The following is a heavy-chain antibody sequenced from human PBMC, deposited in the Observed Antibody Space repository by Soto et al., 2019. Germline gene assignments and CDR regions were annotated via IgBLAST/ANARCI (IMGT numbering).Heavy chain of an antibody. CDR3: ARTIQLVGAHNWFDP. Sequence: QVQLVQSGAEVKKPGSSVKVSCKASGGTFSSYAISWVRQAPGQGLEWMGGIIPIFGTANYAQKFQGRVTITADESXXTAYMELSSLRSEDTAVYYCARTIQLVGAHNWFDPWGQGTLVTVSS. CDR2: IIPIFGTA. D-gene: IGHD6-13*01. J-gene: IGHJ5*02. CDR1: GGTFSSYA. V-gene: IGHV1-69*12.